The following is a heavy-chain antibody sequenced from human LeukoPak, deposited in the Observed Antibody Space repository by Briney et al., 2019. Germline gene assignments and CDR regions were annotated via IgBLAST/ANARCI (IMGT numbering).Heavy chain of an antibody. J-gene: IGHJ3*01. CDR3: ARERGILRGDAFDL. Sequence: SGTLSLTCAVSGGSISSSYWWSWVRQPPGKGLEWIGETYHSGSTNYNPSLKSRVTISVDKSKNQFSLKLRSVSAADTAVYFCARERGILRGDAFDLWGQGTMVTVSS. D-gene: IGHD1-26*01. V-gene: IGHV4-4*02. CDR2: TYHSGST. CDR1: GGSISSSYW.